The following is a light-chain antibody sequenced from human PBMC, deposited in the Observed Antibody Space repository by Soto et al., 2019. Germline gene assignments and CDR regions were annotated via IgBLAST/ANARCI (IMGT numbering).Light chain of an antibody. V-gene: IGLV2-14*01. CDR1: SSNVGGYNY. CDR2: EVS. CDR3: SSYTSSSTQV. J-gene: IGLJ1*01. Sequence: QSALTQPASVSGSPGQSITISCTGTSSNVGGYNYVSWYQQHPGKAPKLMIYEVSNRPSGVSNRFSGSKSGNTASLTISGLQAEDEADYYCSSYTSSSTQVFGTGPSSPS.